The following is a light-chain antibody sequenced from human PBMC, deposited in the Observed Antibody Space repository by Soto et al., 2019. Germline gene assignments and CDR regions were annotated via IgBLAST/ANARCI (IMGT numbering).Light chain of an antibody. CDR3: QQYNNWPPV. CDR2: GAS. CDR1: QSVSSN. Sequence: EIVMTQSPATLSVSPGERAYLYFRASQSVSSNLAWYQQKTGQPPRILIYGASTRDTGIPARFSGSGSGTEFTLTISRLQSEDFEVYYCQQYNNWPPVFGGGTKVDIK. V-gene: IGKV3-15*01. J-gene: IGKJ4*01.